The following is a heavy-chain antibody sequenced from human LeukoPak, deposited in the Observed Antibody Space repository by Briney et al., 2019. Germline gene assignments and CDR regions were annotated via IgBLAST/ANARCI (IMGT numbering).Heavy chain of an antibody. Sequence: GGSLKLSCAASGFTFSGSAMHWVRQASGKGLEWVGRIRSKANSYATAYAASVKGRFTISRDDSKNTAYLQMNSLETEDTAVYYGRAIVSGRPDYWGQGTLVTVSS. CDR1: GFTFSGSA. CDR2: IRSKANSYAT. J-gene: IGHJ4*02. D-gene: IGHD1-26*01. V-gene: IGHV3-73*01. CDR3: RAIVSGRPDY.